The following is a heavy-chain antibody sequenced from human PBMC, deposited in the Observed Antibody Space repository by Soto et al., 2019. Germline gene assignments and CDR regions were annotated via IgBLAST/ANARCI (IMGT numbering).Heavy chain of an antibody. CDR1: QFSFSSYW. CDR2: INHDGSKT. D-gene: IGHD6-19*01. CDR3: ARQELGYSSVWDPSTYFDY. V-gene: IGHV3-74*01. J-gene: IGHJ4*02. Sequence: GGSLRLSCAASQFSFSSYWMHWVRQVPGKGPAWVSRINHDGSKTEYADSVKGRFTISRDNTNNTLYLQMNSLRVEDTAMYYCARQELGYSSVWDPSTYFDYWGQGTLVTVSS.